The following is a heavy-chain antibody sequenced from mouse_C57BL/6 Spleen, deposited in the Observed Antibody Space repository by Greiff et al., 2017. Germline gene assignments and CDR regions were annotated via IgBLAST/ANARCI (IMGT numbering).Heavy chain of an antibody. CDR2: INPGSGGT. Sequence: QVQLQQSGAELVRPGTSVTVSCKASGYAFTNYLIEWVKQRPGQGLEWIGVINPGSGGTNYNEKFKGKATLTADKSSSTAYMQLSSLTSEDSAVXFCAREEDGSNFAYWGQGTLVTVSA. J-gene: IGHJ3*01. D-gene: IGHD1-1*01. CDR3: AREEDGSNFAY. CDR1: GYAFTNYL. V-gene: IGHV1-54*01.